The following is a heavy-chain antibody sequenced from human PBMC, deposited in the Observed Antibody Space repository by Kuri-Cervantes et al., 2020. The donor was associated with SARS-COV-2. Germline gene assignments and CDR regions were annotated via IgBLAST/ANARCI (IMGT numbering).Heavy chain of an antibody. V-gene: IGHV4-59*01. Sequence: GSLRLSCTVSGGSISSYYWSWIRRPPGKGLEWIGYIYYSGSTNYNPSLKSRVTISVDTSKNQFSLKLSSVTAADTAVYYCARITIFGVVISGAFDIWGQGTMVTVSS. CDR2: IYYSGST. CDR1: GGSISSYY. D-gene: IGHD3-3*01. J-gene: IGHJ3*02. CDR3: ARITIFGVVISGAFDI.